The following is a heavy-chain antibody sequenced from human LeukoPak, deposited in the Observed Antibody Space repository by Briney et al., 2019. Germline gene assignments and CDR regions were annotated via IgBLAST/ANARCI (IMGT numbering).Heavy chain of an antibody. J-gene: IGHJ4*02. CDR1: GGSISSYY. Sequence: SETLSLTCTVSGGSISSYYWSWIRQPPGKGLECIGYIYYSGSTNYNPSLKSRVTISVDTSKNQFSLKLSSVTAADTAVCYCARLSDSDSSGYYWGFEYWGQGTLVTVSS. D-gene: IGHD3-22*01. CDR2: IYYSGST. CDR3: ARLSDSDSSGYYWGFEY. V-gene: IGHV4-59*08.